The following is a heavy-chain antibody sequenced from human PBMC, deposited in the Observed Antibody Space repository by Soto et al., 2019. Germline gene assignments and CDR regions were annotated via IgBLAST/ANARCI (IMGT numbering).Heavy chain of an antibody. CDR3: VRGTPEGEYYFDY. V-gene: IGHV4-39*01. Sequence: QLQLQESGPGLVKPSETLSLTCTVSGDSISSSSYCWGWIRQPPGKGLEWIGNIYYTVNTYNNPSLKSRVTISVDTSKNQFSLKLSSVTAADTAVYYCVRGTPEGEYYFDYWGQGTLVTVSS. J-gene: IGHJ4*02. CDR1: GDSISSSSYC. CDR2: IYYTVNT. D-gene: IGHD3-10*01.